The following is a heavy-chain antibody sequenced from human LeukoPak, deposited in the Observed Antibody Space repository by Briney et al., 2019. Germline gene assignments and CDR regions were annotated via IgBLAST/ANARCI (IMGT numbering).Heavy chain of an antibody. D-gene: IGHD6-13*01. J-gene: IGHJ4*02. CDR3: ATLGMYSSSWSDKKHDY. V-gene: IGHV1-2*02. CDR1: GYSFTGYY. Sequence: ASVKVSCKASGYSFTGYYIHWVRQAPGQGLEWMGWINPNSGGTNYAQKFQGRVTMTRDTSISTAYMELSRLRSDDTAVYYCATLGMYSSSWSDKKHDYWGQGTLVTVSS. CDR2: INPNSGGT.